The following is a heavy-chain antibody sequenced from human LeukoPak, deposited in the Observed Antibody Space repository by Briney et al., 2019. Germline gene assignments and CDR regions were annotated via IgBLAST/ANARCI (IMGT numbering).Heavy chain of an antibody. CDR3: ARGGLVLLWFGELGIDWFDP. CDR1: GYTFTSYY. CDR2: INPSCGST. V-gene: IGHV1-46*01. J-gene: IGHJ5*02. Sequence: ASVKVSCKACGYTFTSYYMHWVRQAPGQGLEWMGIINPSCGSTSYAQKFQGRVTMTRDTSTSTVYMELSSQRSEDTAVYYCARGGLVLLWFGELGIDWFDPWGQGTLVTVSS. D-gene: IGHD3-10*01.